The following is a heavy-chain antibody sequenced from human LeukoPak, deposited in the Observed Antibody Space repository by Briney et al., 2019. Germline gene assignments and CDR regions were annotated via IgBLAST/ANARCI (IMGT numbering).Heavy chain of an antibody. V-gene: IGHV4-34*01. J-gene: IGHJ5*02. D-gene: IGHD2-2*01. CDR2: INHSGST. CDR1: GGSFSGYY. Sequence: SETLSLTCAVYGGSFSGYYWSWIRQPLGKGLEWIGEINHSGSTNYNPSLKSRVTISVDTSKNQFSLKLSSVTAADTAVYYCARAGSTPIDIVVVPPSRSDWFDPWGQGTLVTVSS. CDR3: ARAGSTPIDIVVVPPSRSDWFDP.